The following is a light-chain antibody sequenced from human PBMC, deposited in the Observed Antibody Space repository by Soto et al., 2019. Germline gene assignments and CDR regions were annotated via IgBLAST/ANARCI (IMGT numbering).Light chain of an antibody. CDR2: DAS. CDR3: QQYENLPIT. CDR1: HGIRKY. V-gene: IGKV1-33*01. Sequence: DIQMTQSPSSLSASVGDRVTVTCQASHGIRKYLSCCQQKPGKATRLLIYDASKMEKGVPSRFTGSGAGTDFILTISSLQPEDIATYYCQQYENLPITFGQGTRLEI. J-gene: IGKJ5*01.